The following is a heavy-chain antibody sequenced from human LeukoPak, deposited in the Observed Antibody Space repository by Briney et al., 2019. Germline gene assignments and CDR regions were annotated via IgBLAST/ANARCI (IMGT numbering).Heavy chain of an antibody. CDR3: GRETDGRFFDY. D-gene: IGHD1-26*01. Sequence: PGGSLRLSCAVSGLTFRSYWMSWVRQAPGKGLEWVANINQEGSEKNFVDSVRGRFTISRDNAKNSLHLQMNTLRAEDTAVYCCGRETDGRFFDYWGQGTLVTVSS. CDR1: GLTFRSYW. J-gene: IGHJ4*02. CDR2: INQEGSEK. V-gene: IGHV3-7*01.